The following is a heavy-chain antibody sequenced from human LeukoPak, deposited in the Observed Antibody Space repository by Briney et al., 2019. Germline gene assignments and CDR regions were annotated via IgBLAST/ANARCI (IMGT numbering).Heavy chain of an antibody. V-gene: IGHV3-30*18. CDR2: ISYDGSNK. J-gene: IGHJ3*02. CDR1: GFTFSSYG. D-gene: IGHD3-22*01. Sequence: GRSLRLSCAASGFTFSSYGMHWVRQAPGKGLEWVAVISYDGSNKYYADSVKGRFTISRDNSKNTLYLQMNSLRAEDTAVYYCEKGTTTPYDSSGSHSHDAFDIWGQGTMVTVSS. CDR3: EKGTTTPYDSSGSHSHDAFDI.